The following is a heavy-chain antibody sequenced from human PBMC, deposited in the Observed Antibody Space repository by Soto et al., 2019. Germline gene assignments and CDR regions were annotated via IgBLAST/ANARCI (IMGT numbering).Heavy chain of an antibody. D-gene: IGHD3-10*01. CDR3: ARAFLTTGYYGSGSYYLYYYYGMDV. CDR2: ISYDGSNK. CDR1: GFTFSSYA. V-gene: IGHV3-30-3*01. Sequence: GGSMRLSCAASGFTFSSYAMRWVRQTPGKGLEWVAVISYDGSNKYYADSVKGRFTISRDNSKNTLYLQMNSLRAEDTAVYYCARAFLTTGYYGSGSYYLYYYYGMDVWGQGTTVSVSS. J-gene: IGHJ6*02.